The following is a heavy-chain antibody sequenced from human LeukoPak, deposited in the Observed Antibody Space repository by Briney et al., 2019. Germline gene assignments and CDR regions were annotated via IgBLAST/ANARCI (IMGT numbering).Heavy chain of an antibody. CDR2: IRSKAYGGTT. D-gene: IGHD6-13*01. J-gene: IGHJ4*02. CDR1: GFTFGDYA. CDR3: SSHALWQRLVPYYFDY. Sequence: PGGSLRLSCSTSGFTFGDYAMSWVRQAPGKGLEWVGFIRSKAYGGTTEYAASVKGRFTISRDDSKNVAYLHMNSLKTEDTAVYYCSSHALWQRLVPYYFDYWGQGILVTVSS. V-gene: IGHV3-49*04.